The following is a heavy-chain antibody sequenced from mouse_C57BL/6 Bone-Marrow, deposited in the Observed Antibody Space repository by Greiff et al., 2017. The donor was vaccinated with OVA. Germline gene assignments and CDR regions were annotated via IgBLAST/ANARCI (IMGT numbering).Heavy chain of an antibody. V-gene: IGHV1-19*01. CDR2: INPYNGGT. CDR3: ASSSSGYDY. Sequence: VQLQQSGPVLVKPGASVKMSCKASGYTFTDYYMNWVKQSHGKSLEWIGVINPYNGGTSYNQKFKGKATLTVDKSSSTAYMELNSLTSEDSAVYYCASSSSGYDYWGQGTTLTVSS. J-gene: IGHJ2*01. CDR1: GYTFTDYY. D-gene: IGHD3-2*02.